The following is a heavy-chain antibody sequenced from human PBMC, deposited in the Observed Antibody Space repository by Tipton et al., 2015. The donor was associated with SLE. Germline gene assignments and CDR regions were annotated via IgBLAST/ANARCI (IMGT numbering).Heavy chain of an antibody. Sequence: TLSLTCTVSGGSLSPFYWSWVRQPPGKGLEWIGYVDSSGDTYYLSSLKSRPTISVDRSKNQFSLTLNSVTAADTAVYYCARLIRADDFWSRGDEMDVWGQGTTVTVSS. CDR3: ARLIRADDFWSRGDEMDV. J-gene: IGHJ6*02. V-gene: IGHV4-4*09. CDR1: GGSLSPFY. CDR2: VDSSGDT. D-gene: IGHD3-3*01.